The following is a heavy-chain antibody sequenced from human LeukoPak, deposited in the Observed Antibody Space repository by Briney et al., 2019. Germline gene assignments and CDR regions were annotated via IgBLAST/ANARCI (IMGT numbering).Heavy chain of an antibody. CDR1: GGSFSGYY. CDR2: INHSGST. D-gene: IGHD2-2*02. J-gene: IGHJ6*03. Sequence: SETLSLTCAVYGGSFSGYYWSWIRQPPGKGLEWIGEINHSGSTNYNPSLKSRVTISVDTSKNQFSLKLSSVTAADTAVYYCARASVVVVPAAIVHYYYYMDVWGKGTTVTVSS. V-gene: IGHV4-34*01. CDR3: ARASVVVVPAAIVHYYYYMDV.